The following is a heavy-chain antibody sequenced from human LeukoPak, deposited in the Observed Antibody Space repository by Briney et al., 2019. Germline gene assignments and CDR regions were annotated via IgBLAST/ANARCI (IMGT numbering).Heavy chain of an antibody. D-gene: IGHD4-17*01. CDR1: GYTFTSYG. Sequence: ASVKVSCKASGYTFTSYGISWVRQAPGQGLEWMGWISAYNGSTNYAQKLQGRVTMTTDTSTSTAYMELRSLRSDDTAVYYCARDGYGEGWFDPGAREPWSPSPQ. CDR3: ARDGYGEGWFDP. CDR2: ISAYNGST. V-gene: IGHV1-18*01. J-gene: IGHJ5*02.